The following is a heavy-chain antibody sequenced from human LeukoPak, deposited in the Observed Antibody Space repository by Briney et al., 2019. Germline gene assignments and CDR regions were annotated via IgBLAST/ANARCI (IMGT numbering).Heavy chain of an antibody. CDR1: GYTFSSFS. CDR3: ARLRRNSDSSGYYYYYDY. D-gene: IGHD3-22*01. CDR2: ISVRSNYI. Sequence: PGGSLRLSCVASGYTFSSFSINWVRQAPGKGLEWVSSISVRSNYIYNADSVRGRFSISRDDARNSLYLQMDSLRGDDTAVYYCARLRRNSDSSGYYYYYDYWGQGTLVTVSS. J-gene: IGHJ4*02. V-gene: IGHV3-21*01.